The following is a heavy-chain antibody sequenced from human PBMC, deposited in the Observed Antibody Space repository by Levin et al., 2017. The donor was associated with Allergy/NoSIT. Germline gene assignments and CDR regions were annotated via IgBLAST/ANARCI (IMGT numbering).Heavy chain of an antibody. Sequence: GESLKISCAASGFTFSRYYMHWVRQAPGKGLVWVSRITLDVTDTYYADSVKGRFTISRDNAENTLFLQMNSLRAEDTASYYCARGGCSSTSCLDYWGQGILVTVSS. V-gene: IGHV3-74*01. CDR1: GFTFSRYY. J-gene: IGHJ4*02. D-gene: IGHD2-2*01. CDR3: ARGGCSSTSCLDY. CDR2: ITLDVTDT.